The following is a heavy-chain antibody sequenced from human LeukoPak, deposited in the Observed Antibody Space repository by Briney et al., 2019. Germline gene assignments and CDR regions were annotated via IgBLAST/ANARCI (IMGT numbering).Heavy chain of an antibody. CDR1: GFTFSSYW. CDR2: INSDGSST. Sequence: TGGSPRLSCAASGFTFSSYWMHWVRQAPGKGLVWVSRINSDGSSTSYADSVKGRFTISRDNAKNTLYLQMNSLRAEDTAVYYCARGFGVLWFGAGGQGTLVTVSS. V-gene: IGHV3-74*01. D-gene: IGHD3-10*01. CDR3: ARGFGVLWFGA. J-gene: IGHJ4*02.